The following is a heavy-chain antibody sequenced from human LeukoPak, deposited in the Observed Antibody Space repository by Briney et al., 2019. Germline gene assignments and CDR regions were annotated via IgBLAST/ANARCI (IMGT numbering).Heavy chain of an antibody. J-gene: IGHJ6*03. CDR3: AKNGVTYTDYYYYMDV. D-gene: IGHD2-2*02. Sequence: AGGSLRLSCTASGFTFDDYAMHWVRQAPGKGLEWVSGISWNSGSVGYADSVKGRFTISRDNAKNSLYLQMDSLRAEDTAFYYCAKNGVTYTDYYYYMDVWGKGTTVTISS. CDR2: ISWNSGSV. CDR1: GFTFDDYA. V-gene: IGHV3-9*01.